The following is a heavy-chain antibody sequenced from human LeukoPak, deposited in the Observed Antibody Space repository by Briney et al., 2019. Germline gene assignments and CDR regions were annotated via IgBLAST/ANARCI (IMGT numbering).Heavy chain of an antibody. Sequence: ASETLSLTCTVSGGSISSGSYYWSWIRQPAGKGLEWIGRIYTSGSTNYNPSLKSRVTISVDTSKNQFSLKLSSETAADTAVYYCASTITSGFTIFGTFDYWGQGTLVTVSS. CDR2: IYTSGST. CDR1: GGSISSGSYY. CDR3: ASTITSGFTIFGTFDY. V-gene: IGHV4-61*02. D-gene: IGHD3-3*01. J-gene: IGHJ4*02.